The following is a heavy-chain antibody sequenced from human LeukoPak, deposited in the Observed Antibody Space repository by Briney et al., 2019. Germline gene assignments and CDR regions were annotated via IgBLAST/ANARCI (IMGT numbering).Heavy chain of an antibody. V-gene: IGHV3-21*01. Sequence: PGGSLRLSCAASGFTFSSYSMNWVRQAPGKGLEWVSSISSSSSYIYYADSVKGRFTISRDNAKNSLYLQMNSLRAEDTAVYYCARFGGLGDAIHDFWSGYSPYAFDIWGQGTMVTVSS. CDR3: ARFGGLGDAIHDFWSGYSPYAFDI. CDR2: ISSSSSYI. D-gene: IGHD3-3*01. CDR1: GFTFSSYS. J-gene: IGHJ3*02.